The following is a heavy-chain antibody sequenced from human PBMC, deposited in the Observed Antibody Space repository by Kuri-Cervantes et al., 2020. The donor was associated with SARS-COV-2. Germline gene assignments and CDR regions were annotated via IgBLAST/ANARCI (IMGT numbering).Heavy chain of an antibody. J-gene: IGHJ4*02. CDR2: MKEDGSEE. Sequence: GESLKISCEASGFTFSSYGMSWVRQAPGKGLEWVANMKEDGSEESYVDSVKGRFTISRDNAQNSLYLQMNSLRVEDTAVYHCATGRVVAANWGQGTLVTVSS. V-gene: IGHV3-7*02. D-gene: IGHD2-15*01. CDR1: GFTFSSYG. CDR3: ATGRVVAAN.